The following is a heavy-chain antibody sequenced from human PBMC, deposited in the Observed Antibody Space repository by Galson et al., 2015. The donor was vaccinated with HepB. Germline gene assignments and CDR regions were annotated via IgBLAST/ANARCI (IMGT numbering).Heavy chain of an antibody. CDR1: GFTFSSYA. Sequence: SLRLSCAASGFTFSSYAMSWVRQAPGKGLEWVSAISGSGGSTYYADSVKGRFTISRDNSKNTLYLQMNSLRAEDTAVYYCAKDGGSYYDILGPHDAFDIWGQGTMVTVSS. D-gene: IGHD3-9*01. CDR2: ISGSGGST. CDR3: AKDGGSYYDILGPHDAFDI. J-gene: IGHJ3*02. V-gene: IGHV3-23*01.